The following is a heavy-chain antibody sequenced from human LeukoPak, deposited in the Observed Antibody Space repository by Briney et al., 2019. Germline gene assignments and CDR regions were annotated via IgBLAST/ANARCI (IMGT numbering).Heavy chain of an antibody. V-gene: IGHV3-23*01. CDR3: AKCRDYYYYMDV. CDR2: ISGGGGST. J-gene: IGHJ6*03. D-gene: IGHD2-15*01. CDR1: GFTFSSYA. Sequence: PGGSLRLSCAASGFTFSSYAMSWVRQAPGKGLEWVSGISGGGGSTYYADSVKGRFTISRDNSKNTQYLQMNSLRAEDTAVYHCAKCRDYYYYMDVWGKGTTVTVSS.